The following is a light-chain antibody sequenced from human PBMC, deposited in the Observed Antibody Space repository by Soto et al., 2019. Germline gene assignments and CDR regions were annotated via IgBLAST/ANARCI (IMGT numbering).Light chain of an antibody. V-gene: IGKV3-15*01. Sequence: ERVMTQSPATLSVSPGERATLSCWASQSVSSNLAWYQQKPGQAPRLLIYGASTRATGIPARFTGSGSGTEFTLTISSLQSEDSAVYYCQQYNNWPRITVGPGTKVDIK. CDR2: GAS. CDR3: QQYNNWPRIT. J-gene: IGKJ3*01. CDR1: QSVSSN.